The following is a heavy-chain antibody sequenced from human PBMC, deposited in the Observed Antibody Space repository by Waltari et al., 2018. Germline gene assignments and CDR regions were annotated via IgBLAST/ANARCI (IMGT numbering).Heavy chain of an antibody. D-gene: IGHD2-8*01. J-gene: IGHJ4*02. V-gene: IGHV4-34*01. CDR3: ARGGRGYCTNGVCYREYYFDY. Sequence: QVQLQQWGAGLLKPSETLSLTCAVYGGSFSGSYWSWIRQPPGKGLGWIGEINHSGSTNYNPSLKSRVTISVDTSKNQFSLKLSSVTAADTAVYYCARGGRGYCTNGVCYREYYFDYWGQGTLVTVSS. CDR1: GGSFSGSY. CDR2: INHSGST.